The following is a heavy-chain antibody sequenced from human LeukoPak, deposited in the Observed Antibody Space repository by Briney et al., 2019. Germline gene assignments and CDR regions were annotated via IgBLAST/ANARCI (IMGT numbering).Heavy chain of an antibody. CDR2: ISYDGSNK. V-gene: IGHV3-30*04. CDR1: VFTFSSYA. Sequence: GRSLRLSCAASVFTFSSYALHWVRQAPGKGLEWVAVISYDGSNKYYADSVKGRFTISSDNSMNTLYLQMNSLRAEDTAVYYCARDRDMRYYHYYGMDVWGQGTTVTVSS. J-gene: IGHJ6*02. CDR3: ARDRDMRYYHYYGMDV. D-gene: IGHD2-15*01.